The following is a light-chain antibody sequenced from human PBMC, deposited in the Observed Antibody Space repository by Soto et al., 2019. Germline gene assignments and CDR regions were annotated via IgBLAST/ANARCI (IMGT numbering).Light chain of an antibody. Sequence: AIQMTQSPSSLSASVGDRVTITCRASQGIRNDLGWNQQKPGKAPKLLIYAASSLHSGVPSRLSGSGSGTDFPLTISSLQPADFAPYYCLHEYKFHRTFDQGPKVDIK. CDR1: QGIRND. CDR2: AAS. J-gene: IGKJ1*01. V-gene: IGKV1-6*01. CDR3: LHEYKFHRT.